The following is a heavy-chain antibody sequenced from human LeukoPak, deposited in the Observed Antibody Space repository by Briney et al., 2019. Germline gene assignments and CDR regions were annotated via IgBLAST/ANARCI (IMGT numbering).Heavy chain of an antibody. D-gene: IGHD3-9*01. CDR2: ISGSGGST. Sequence: PGGSLRLSCAASGFTFSSYAMSWVRQAPGKGVEWVSAISGSGGSTYYADSVKGRFTISRDNYKNTLYLQMNSLRAEDTAVYYCAKDVRYFDWSPYYFDYWGQGTLVTVSS. CDR3: AKDVRYFDWSPYYFDY. J-gene: IGHJ4*02. CDR1: GFTFSSYA. V-gene: IGHV3-23*01.